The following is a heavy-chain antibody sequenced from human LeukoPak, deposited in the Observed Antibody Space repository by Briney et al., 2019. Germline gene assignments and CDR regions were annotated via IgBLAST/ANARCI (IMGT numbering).Heavy chain of an antibody. CDR3: ARTAGDSSSAGANYYYYYYMDV. J-gene: IGHJ6*03. CDR1: GGSISSYY. Sequence: SETLSLTCTVSGGSISSYYWSWIRQPPGKGLEWIGYIYHSGSTYYNPSLKSRVTISVDRSKNQFSLKLSSVTAADTAVYYCARTAGDSSSAGANYYYYYYMDVWGKGTTVTVSS. V-gene: IGHV4-59*12. D-gene: IGHD6-6*01. CDR2: IYHSGST.